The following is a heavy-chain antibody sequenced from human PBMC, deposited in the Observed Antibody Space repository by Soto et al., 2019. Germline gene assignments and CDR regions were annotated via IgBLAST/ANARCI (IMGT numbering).Heavy chain of an antibody. J-gene: IGHJ6*03. Sequence: NPSETLSLTCTVSGGSISSYYWSWIRQPPGKGLEWIGYIYYSGSTNYNPSLKSRVTISVDTSKNQFSLKLSSVTAADTAVYYCAGLQPGSDRYYYYYYMDVWGRGTTVTVSS. CDR3: AGLQPGSDRYYYYYYMDV. D-gene: IGHD3-10*01. CDR1: GGSISSYY. CDR2: IYYSGST. V-gene: IGHV4-59*08.